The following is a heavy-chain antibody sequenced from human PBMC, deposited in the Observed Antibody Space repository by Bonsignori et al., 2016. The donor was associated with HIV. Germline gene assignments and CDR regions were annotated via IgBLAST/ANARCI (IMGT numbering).Heavy chain of an antibody. J-gene: IGHJ4*02. CDR3: TRVPESAYWYYFDY. CDR2: LRSKAYGGTT. CDR1: GFTFGDYG. D-gene: IGHD2-8*02. Sequence: GGSLRLSCEVSGFTFGDYGMSWVRQAPGKGLEWVGFLRSKAYGGTTEYAASVKGRFAISRDDSKSIAYLQMNSLKSEDTAVYYCTRVPESAYWYYFDYWGQGTLVTVSS. V-gene: IGHV3-49*04.